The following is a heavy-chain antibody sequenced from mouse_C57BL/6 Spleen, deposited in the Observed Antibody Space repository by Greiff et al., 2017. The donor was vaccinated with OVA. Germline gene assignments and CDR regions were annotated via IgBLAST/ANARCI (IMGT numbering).Heavy chain of an antibody. J-gene: IGHJ1*03. Sequence: EVQLQQSGPELVKPGASVKIPCKASGYTFTDYNMDWVKQSHGKSLEWIGDINPNNGGTIYNQKFKGKATLTVDKSSSTAYMELRSLTSEDTAVYDCARPSRWYFDVWGTGTTVTVSS. CDR2: INPNNGGT. V-gene: IGHV1-18*01. CDR1: GYTFTDYN. CDR3: ARPSRWYFDV.